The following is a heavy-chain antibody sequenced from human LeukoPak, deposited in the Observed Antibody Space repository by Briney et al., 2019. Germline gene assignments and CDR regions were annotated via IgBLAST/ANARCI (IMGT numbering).Heavy chain of an antibody. J-gene: IGHJ6*02. CDR3: AREPYYYYGMDV. CDR1: GYTFTGYY. CDR2: INPNSGGT. V-gene: IGHV1-2*04. Sequence: ASVKVSCKASGYTFTGYYMHWVRQAPGQGLEWMGWINPNSGGTNYAQKFQGWVTMTRDTSISTAYMELSRLRSDDTAVYYCAREPYYYYGMDVWGQGTTVTVSS.